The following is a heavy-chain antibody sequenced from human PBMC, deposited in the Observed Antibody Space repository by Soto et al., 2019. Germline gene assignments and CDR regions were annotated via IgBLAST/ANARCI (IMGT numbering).Heavy chain of an antibody. J-gene: IGHJ5*02. D-gene: IGHD2-15*01. Sequence: GGSLRLSCVASGFTFSNFGMNWVRQAPGKGLEWVSGVSASGGSTYYADSVKGRFTISRDNSRNTLYLQMNSLRAEDTAVYYCARGYTGYCSGGKCYWLDPCGQGTLVTVSS. CDR2: VSASGGST. CDR1: GFTFSNFG. V-gene: IGHV3-23*01. CDR3: ARGYTGYCSGGKCYWLDP.